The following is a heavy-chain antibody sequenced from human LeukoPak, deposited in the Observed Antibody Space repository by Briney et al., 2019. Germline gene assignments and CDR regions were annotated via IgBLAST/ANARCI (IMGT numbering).Heavy chain of an antibody. J-gene: IGHJ3*02. V-gene: IGHV3-30*03. CDR1: GFTFSSYG. CDR2: ISYDGSNK. Sequence: GGSLRLSCVASGFTFSSYGMHWVRQAPGKGLEWVAVISYDGSNKYYADSVKGRFTISRDNSKNTLYLQMNSLRAEDTAVYYCQLYYYGSGSYYNPDAFDIWGQGTMVTVSS. CDR3: QLYYYGSGSYYNPDAFDI. D-gene: IGHD3-10*01.